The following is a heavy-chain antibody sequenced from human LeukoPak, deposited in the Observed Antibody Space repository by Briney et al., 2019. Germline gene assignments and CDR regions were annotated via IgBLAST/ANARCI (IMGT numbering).Heavy chain of an antibody. CDR2: IYYSGST. Sequence: SETLSLTCAVYGGSFSGYYWSWIRQPPGKGLEWIGYIYYSGSTNYNPSLKSRVTISVDTSKNQFSLKLSSVTAADTAVYYCAGGKRLVFGEMATIVYFDYWGQGTLVTVSS. D-gene: IGHD5-24*01. J-gene: IGHJ4*02. CDR3: AGGKRLVFGEMATIVYFDY. V-gene: IGHV4-59*01. CDR1: GGSFSGYY.